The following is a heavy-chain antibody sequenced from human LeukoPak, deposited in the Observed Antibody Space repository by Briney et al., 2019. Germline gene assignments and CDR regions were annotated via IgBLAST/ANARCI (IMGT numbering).Heavy chain of an antibody. CDR1: GGSISSGGYY. V-gene: IGHV4-30-2*01. J-gene: IGHJ3*02. CDR3: ARGSSSWRRNAFDI. Sequence: SETLSLTCTVSGGSISSGGYYWSWIRQPPGKGLEWIGYIYHSGSTYYNPSLKSRVTISVDRSKNQFSLKLSSVTDADTAVYYCARGSSSWRRNAFDIRGQGTMVTVSS. CDR2: IYHSGST. D-gene: IGHD6-13*01.